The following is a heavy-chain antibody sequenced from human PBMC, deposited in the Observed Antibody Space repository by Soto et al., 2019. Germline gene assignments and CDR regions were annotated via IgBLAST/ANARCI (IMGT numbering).Heavy chain of an antibody. Sequence: GGSLRLSCAASGFTFSSYSMNWVRQAPGKGLEWVSYISSSSSTIYYADSVRGRFTISRDNSKNSLHLQMNSLRVEDKAVYYCARVRSDQRNPNRTDVPNDAFDIWGQGTMVTVSS. D-gene: IGHD2-2*01. V-gene: IGHV3-48*01. CDR2: ISSSSSTI. CDR3: ARVRSDQRNPNRTDVPNDAFDI. J-gene: IGHJ3*02. CDR1: GFTFSSYS.